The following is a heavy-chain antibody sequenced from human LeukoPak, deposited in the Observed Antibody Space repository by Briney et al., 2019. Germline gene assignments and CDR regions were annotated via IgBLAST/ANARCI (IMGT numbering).Heavy chain of an antibody. Sequence: GGSLRLSCAASGFTFSSYAMSWVRQAPGKGLEWVSAISGSGGSTYYADSVKGRFTISRDNSENTLYLQMNSLRAEDTAVYYCAKAYGRWLQLPRFDYWGQGTLVTVSS. D-gene: IGHD5-24*01. CDR2: ISGSGGST. CDR1: GFTFSSYA. J-gene: IGHJ4*02. CDR3: AKAYGRWLQLPRFDY. V-gene: IGHV3-23*01.